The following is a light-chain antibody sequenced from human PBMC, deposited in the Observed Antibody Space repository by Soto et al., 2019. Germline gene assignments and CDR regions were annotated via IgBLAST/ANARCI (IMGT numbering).Light chain of an antibody. CDR3: QQYGSSPCT. V-gene: IGKV3-20*01. CDR2: GAS. J-gene: IGKJ2*02. Sequence: ELVLTQSPGTLSLSPGERATLPCRASQSVSSTSLAWYQQKPGQAPRLLIYGASSRATGIPDRFSGSGSGTDFTLTISRLEPEDFAVYFCQQYGSSPCTFGQGTKLEIK. CDR1: QSVSSTS.